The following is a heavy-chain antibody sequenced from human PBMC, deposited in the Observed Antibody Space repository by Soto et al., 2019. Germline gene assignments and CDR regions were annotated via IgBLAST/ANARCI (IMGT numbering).Heavy chain of an antibody. D-gene: IGHD3-9*01. J-gene: IGHJ6*02. CDR1: GGTFSSYA. V-gene: IGHV1-69*13. CDR2: IIPIFGTA. Sequence: SVKVSCKASGGTFSSYAISWVRQAPGQGLEWMGGIIPIFGTANYAQKFQGRVTITADESTSTAYMELSSLRSEDTAVYYCARTTSYDTLTGYDHGYYYYGRDVWGQGTTVTVSS. CDR3: ARTTSYDTLTGYDHGYYYYGRDV.